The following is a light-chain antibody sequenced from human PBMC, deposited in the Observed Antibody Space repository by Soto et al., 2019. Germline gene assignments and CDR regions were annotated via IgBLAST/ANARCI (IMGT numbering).Light chain of an antibody. V-gene: IGKV3-20*01. Sequence: EIVLTQSPGTLSLSPGERATLSCRASQSVPRNYLAWYQQKPGQAPRLLIYGASSRATGTPDRFSGSGPGTDFTLTISRLEPEDFAVYYCQEYNVSPYTFGQGTKLEI. CDR2: GAS. CDR3: QEYNVSPYT. CDR1: QSVPRNY. J-gene: IGKJ2*01.